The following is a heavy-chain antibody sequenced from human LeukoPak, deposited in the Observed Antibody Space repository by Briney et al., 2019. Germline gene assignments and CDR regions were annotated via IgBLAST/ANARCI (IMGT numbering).Heavy chain of an antibody. CDR3: ARTYNWNYDY. CDR2: IYYSGST. D-gene: IGHD1-7*01. CDR1: GGSISSYY. J-gene: IGHJ4*02. V-gene: IGHV4-59*08. Sequence: PSETLSLTCTVSGGSISSYYWSWIRQPPGKGLEWIGYIYYSGSTNYNPSPKSRVTISVDTSKNQFSLKLSSVTAADTAVYYCARTYNWNYDYWGQGTLVTVSS.